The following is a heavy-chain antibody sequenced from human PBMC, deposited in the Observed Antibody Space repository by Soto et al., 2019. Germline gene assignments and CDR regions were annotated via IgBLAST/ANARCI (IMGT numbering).Heavy chain of an antibody. V-gene: IGHV3-23*01. D-gene: IGHD3-10*01. J-gene: IGHJ6*03. CDR1: GFTFSSYA. CDR3: AKDQYYYGSGSYYNYSYYYYMDV. Sequence: GGSLRLSCAASGFTFSSYAMSWVRQAPGKGLEWVSAISGSGGSAYYADSVKGRFTISRDNSKNTPYLQMNSLRAEDTGVYYCAKDQYYYGSGSYYNYSYYYYMDVWGKGTTVTVSS. CDR2: ISGSGGSA.